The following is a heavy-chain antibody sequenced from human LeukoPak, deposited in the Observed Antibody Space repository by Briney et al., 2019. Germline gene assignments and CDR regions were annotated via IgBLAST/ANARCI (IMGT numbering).Heavy chain of an antibody. Sequence: GGSLRLSCAASGFTFSSFMTWVRQAPGKGLEWVSAISGSGDSTYYAGSVKGRFTISRDNSKNTLYLQMNSLRAEDTALYYCAKSKTGTGAFDHWGQGTLVTVSS. CDR2: ISGSGDST. CDR1: GFTFSSF. V-gene: IGHV3-23*01. CDR3: AKSKTGTGAFDH. J-gene: IGHJ4*02.